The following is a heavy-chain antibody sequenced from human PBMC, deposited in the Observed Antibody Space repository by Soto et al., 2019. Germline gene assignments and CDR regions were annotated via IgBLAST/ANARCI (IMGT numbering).Heavy chain of an antibody. CDR3: ARVQYGGNGA. Sequence: QVQLVQSGAEVKKPGASVKVSCKASGYTFTSYDINWVRQATGQGLEWMGWMNPNSGNTGYAQKFQGRVTMTRNTSSSTAYMDVSSLSPEDTAVYYWARVQYGGNGAWGQGTLVTVSS. D-gene: IGHD2-15*01. J-gene: IGHJ5*02. CDR1: GYTFTSYD. CDR2: MNPNSGNT. V-gene: IGHV1-8*01.